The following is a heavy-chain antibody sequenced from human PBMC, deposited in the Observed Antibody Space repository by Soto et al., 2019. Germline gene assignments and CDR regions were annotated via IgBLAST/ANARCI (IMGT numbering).Heavy chain of an antibody. D-gene: IGHD3-10*01. Sequence: SVKVSCKVSGGTFSSYAISWVRQAPGQGLEWMGGIIPIFGTANYAQKFQGRVTITADESTSTAYMELSSLRSEDTAVYYCARDSDYGSGSYYNPWYFDYWGQGTLVTVSS. CDR3: ARDSDYGSGSYYNPWYFDY. CDR2: IIPIFGTA. CDR1: GGTFSSYA. J-gene: IGHJ4*02. V-gene: IGHV1-69*13.